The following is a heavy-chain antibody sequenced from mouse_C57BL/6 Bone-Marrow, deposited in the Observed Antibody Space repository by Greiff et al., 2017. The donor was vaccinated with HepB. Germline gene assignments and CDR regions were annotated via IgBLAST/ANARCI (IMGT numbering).Heavy chain of an antibody. V-gene: IGHV5-12*01. J-gene: IGHJ4*01. CDR3: ARPRQLRPLGAMDY. CDR2: ISNGGGST. D-gene: IGHD3-2*02. Sequence: EVNVVESGGGLVQPGGSLKLSCAASGFTFSDYYMYWVRQTPEKRLEWVAYISNGGGSTYYPDTVKGRFTISRDNAKNTLYLQMSRLKSEDTAMYYCARPRQLRPLGAMDYWGQGTSVTVSS. CDR1: GFTFSDYY.